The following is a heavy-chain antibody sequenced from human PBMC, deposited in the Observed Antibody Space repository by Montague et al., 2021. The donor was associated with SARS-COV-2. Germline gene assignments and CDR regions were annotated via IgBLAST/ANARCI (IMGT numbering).Heavy chain of an antibody. Sequence: SETLSLTCTVSVGSISDYYWTWIRQPPGKGLEWIGYIYDSGSANYNPSLKSRSTISVDTSNNQFSLRLSSVTAADTAVYYCARIWYSSGYQGIYYFDYWAREPWSPSPQ. J-gene: IGHJ4*02. CDR2: IYDSGSA. CDR1: VGSISDYY. CDR3: ARIWYSSGYQGIYYFDY. D-gene: IGHD3-22*01. V-gene: IGHV4-59*01.